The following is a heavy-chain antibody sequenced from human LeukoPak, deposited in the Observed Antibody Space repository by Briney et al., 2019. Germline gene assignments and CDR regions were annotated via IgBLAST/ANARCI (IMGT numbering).Heavy chain of an antibody. CDR3: ATSGVIPFGGLIVPSLDY. CDR2: INPSGGST. V-gene: IGHV1-46*01. D-gene: IGHD3-16*02. Sequence: ASVKVSCKASGYIFTTYYLHWVRQAPGQGLEWMGIINPSGGSTTYAQKFQGRVTMTRDTSTNTVYMALSSPKSEDTAVYYCATSGVIPFGGLIVPSLDYWGQGTLVTVSS. J-gene: IGHJ4*02. CDR1: GYIFTTYY.